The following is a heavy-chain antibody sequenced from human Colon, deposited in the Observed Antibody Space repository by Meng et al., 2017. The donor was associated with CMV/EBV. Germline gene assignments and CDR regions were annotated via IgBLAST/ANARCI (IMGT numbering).Heavy chain of an antibody. V-gene: IGHV3-48*03. CDR2: ISSSGSTT. CDR1: GFTFSSHE. J-gene: IGHJ4*02. CDR3: AREAYDSWRYFDH. Sequence: GGSLRLSCAASGFTFSSHEMNWVRQAPGQGLEWISYISSSGSTTYYADSVKGRFTISRDNAENALYLQMNSLRPEDMAVYYCAREAYDSWRYFDHWGQGTLVTVSS. D-gene: IGHD3-3*01.